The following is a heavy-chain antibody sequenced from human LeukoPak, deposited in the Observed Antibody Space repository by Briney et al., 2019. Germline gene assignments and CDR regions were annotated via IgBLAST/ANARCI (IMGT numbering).Heavy chain of an antibody. CDR3: AKEGGVIVGLQGHGFDF. CDR2: IRYDGSNK. Sequence: PGGSLRLSCTASGFTFSSYGIHWVRQAPGKGLEWVAFIRYDGSNKFYADSVKGRFTISRDNSKNTLYLQMNSLRAEDTAVYYCAKEGGVIVGLQGHGFDFRGQGTVDTVSS. J-gene: IGHJ3*01. V-gene: IGHV3-30*02. CDR1: GFTFSSYG. D-gene: IGHD3-10*01.